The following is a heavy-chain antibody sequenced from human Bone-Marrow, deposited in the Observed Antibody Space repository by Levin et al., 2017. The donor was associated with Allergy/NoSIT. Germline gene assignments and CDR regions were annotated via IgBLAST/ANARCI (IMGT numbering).Heavy chain of an antibody. J-gene: IGHJ3*02. Sequence: GGSLRLSCKASGYTFTSYYMHWVRQAPGQGLEWMGIINPSGGSTSYAQKFQGRVTMTRDTSTSTVYMELSSLRSEDTAVYYCARGSSVATYTFDIWGQGTMVTVSS. CDR1: GYTFTSYY. V-gene: IGHV1-46*01. D-gene: IGHD5-12*01. CDR3: ARGSSVATYTFDI. CDR2: INPSGGST.